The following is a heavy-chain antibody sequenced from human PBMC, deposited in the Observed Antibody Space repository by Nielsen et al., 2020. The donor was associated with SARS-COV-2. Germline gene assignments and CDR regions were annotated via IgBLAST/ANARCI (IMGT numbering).Heavy chain of an antibody. J-gene: IGHJ4*02. CDR2: ITGSSNYI. V-gene: IGHV3-21*01. D-gene: IGHD3-16*01. CDR3: VGVWRY. Sequence: GESLKISCAASGFTFSGYAMNWVRQAPGKGLEWVSSITGSSNYIAYAESVRGRLTISRDNAKNSLYLQMNSLTAEDTAVYYCVGVWRYWGQGTLVTVSS. CDR1: GFTFSGYA.